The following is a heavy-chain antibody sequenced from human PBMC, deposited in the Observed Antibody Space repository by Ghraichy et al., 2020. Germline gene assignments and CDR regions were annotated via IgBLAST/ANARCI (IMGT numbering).Heavy chain of an antibody. CDR3: ARAKIVAPGHEVFDY. CDR2: ISSSGSYI. CDR1: GFTFSTYS. Sequence: GSLNISCAASGFTFSTYSMNWVRQAPGKGLEWVSSISSSGSYIYYADSLKGRFTISRDKAKNLLYLQMNSLRAEDTAVYYCARAKIVAPGHEVFDYWGQGTPVSVSS. J-gene: IGHJ4*02. D-gene: IGHD3-22*01. V-gene: IGHV3-21*01.